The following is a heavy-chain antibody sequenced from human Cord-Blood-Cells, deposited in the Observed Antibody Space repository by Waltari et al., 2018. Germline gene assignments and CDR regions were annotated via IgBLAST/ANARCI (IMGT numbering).Heavy chain of an antibody. V-gene: IGHV3-64D*09. CDR2: ISSNGGST. CDR1: GFPFSRFA. D-gene: IGHD6-19*01. J-gene: IGHJ4*02. Sequence: EVQLVESGGGLVQPGGSLRLSCSASGFPFSRFAMHWVRQAPGKGLEYVSAISSNGGSTYYADSVKGRFTISRDNSKNTLYLQMSSLRAEDTAVYYCVKMGAVAGTFDYWGQGTLVTVSS. CDR3: VKMGAVAGTFDY.